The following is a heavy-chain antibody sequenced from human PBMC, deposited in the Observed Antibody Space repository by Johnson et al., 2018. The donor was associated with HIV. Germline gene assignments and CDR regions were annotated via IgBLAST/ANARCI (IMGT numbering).Heavy chain of an antibody. J-gene: IGHJ3*02. Sequence: MLLVESGGGLVQPGGSLRLSCAASGFTFSSYWMSWVRQAPGKGLEWVSYISGSGTNIYYADSVKGRFTISRDNAKKSLFLQMNSLRAEDTAVYYCARPPPFMGNYGSGSWWAFDIWGQGTMVTVSS. CDR2: ISGSGTNI. CDR1: GFTFSSYW. D-gene: IGHD3-10*01. CDR3: ARPPPFMGNYGSGSWWAFDI. V-gene: IGHV3-48*04.